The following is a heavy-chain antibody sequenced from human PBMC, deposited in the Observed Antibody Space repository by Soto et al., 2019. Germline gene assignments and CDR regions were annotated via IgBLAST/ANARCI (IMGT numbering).Heavy chain of an antibody. CDR2: INHSGST. V-gene: IGHV4-34*01. J-gene: IGHJ5*02. CDR3: ASGLLGWFDP. CDR1: GGSFSGYY. Sequence: SETLSLTCAVYGGSFSGYYWSWIRQPPGKGLEWIGEINHSGSTNYNPSLKSRVTISVDTSKNQFSLKLSSVTAADTAVYYCASGLLGWFDPWGQGTLVTVSS. D-gene: IGHD3-16*01.